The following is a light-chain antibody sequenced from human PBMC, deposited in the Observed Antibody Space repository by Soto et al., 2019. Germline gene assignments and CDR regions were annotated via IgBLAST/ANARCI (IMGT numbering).Light chain of an antibody. CDR2: DVS. CDR1: SSDVGGYNY. CDR3: CSYAGSRNYV. J-gene: IGLJ1*01. Sequence: QSVLTQPRSVSGSPGQSVTISCTGTSSDVGGYNYVSWYQQHPGKAPKLMIYDVSKRPSGVPDRFSGSKSGNTASLTISGLQAEDEADYYCCSYAGSRNYVFGTGTNLTVL. V-gene: IGLV2-11*01.